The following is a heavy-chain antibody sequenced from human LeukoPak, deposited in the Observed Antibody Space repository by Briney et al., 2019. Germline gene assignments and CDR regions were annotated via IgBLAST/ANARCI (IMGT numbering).Heavy chain of an antibody. J-gene: IGHJ4*02. V-gene: IGHV3-48*03. Sequence: GGSLRLSCAASGFTFSSYEMNWVRQAPGKGLEWVSYISSSGSTIYYADSVKGRFTISRDYAKNSLYLQMNSLRAEDTAVYYCAGSGPYSNYFDYWGQGTLVTVSS. D-gene: IGHD2-15*01. CDR3: AGSGPYSNYFDY. CDR1: GFTFSSYE. CDR2: ISSSGSTI.